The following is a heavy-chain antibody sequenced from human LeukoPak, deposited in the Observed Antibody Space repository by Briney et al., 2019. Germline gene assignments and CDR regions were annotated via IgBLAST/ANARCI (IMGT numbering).Heavy chain of an antibody. J-gene: IGHJ4*02. CDR3: TRSVRNGHIDY. V-gene: IGHV1-8*02. CDR2: MNPNNGNT. D-gene: IGHD2-8*01. Sequence: ASVKVSCKASGYTFTSYGISWVRQATGQGLEWMGWMNPNNGNTGYAQKFQGRVTMTRATSISTAYMELSSLTFEDTAVYYSTRSVRNGHIDYWGQGTLVTASS. CDR1: GYTFTSYG.